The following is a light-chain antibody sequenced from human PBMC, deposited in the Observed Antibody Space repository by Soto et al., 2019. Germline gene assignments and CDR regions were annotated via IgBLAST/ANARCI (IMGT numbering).Light chain of an antibody. CDR3: KQYNNSPPNT. J-gene: IGKJ4*01. Sequence: EIVMTQSPATLSVSPGERATLSCRASQSVSSNLAWYQQKPGQAPRLLIYGASTRATGIPARFSGSGSGTEFALTISSLQSEDVAVYYCKQYNNSPPNTFGGGTKVEIK. CDR1: QSVSSN. CDR2: GAS. V-gene: IGKV3-15*01.